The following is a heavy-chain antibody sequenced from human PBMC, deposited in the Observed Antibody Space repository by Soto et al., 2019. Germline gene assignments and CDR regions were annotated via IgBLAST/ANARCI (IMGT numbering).Heavy chain of an antibody. Sequence: SETLSLTCTVSGGSLSSFYWGWIRRPPGKGLEWIGYIYHSGTTRYNSSLKSRVTMSVDSSKSQFSLKLTSVTAADTAVYYCARGEDAFFYYGLDVWGQGITVTVSS. CDR2: IYHSGTT. V-gene: IGHV4-59*01. J-gene: IGHJ6*02. CDR1: GGSLSSFY. CDR3: ARGEDAFFYYGLDV.